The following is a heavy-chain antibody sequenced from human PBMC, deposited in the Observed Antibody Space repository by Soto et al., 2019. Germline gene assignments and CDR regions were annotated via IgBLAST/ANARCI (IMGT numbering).Heavy chain of an antibody. V-gene: IGHV6-1*01. CDR3: ARELRYFDWLLTWFDP. CDR2: TYYRSKWYN. CDR1: GESVSSNNAA. D-gene: IGHD3-9*01. J-gene: IGHJ5*02. Sequence: PWQTLSLTCAFSGESVSSNNAAWNWIRQSPSRGLEWLGRTYYRSKWYNDYAVSVKSRIIINPDTSKNQFSLQLNSVTPEDTAVYFCARELRYFDWLLTWFDPWGQGTLVTLSS.